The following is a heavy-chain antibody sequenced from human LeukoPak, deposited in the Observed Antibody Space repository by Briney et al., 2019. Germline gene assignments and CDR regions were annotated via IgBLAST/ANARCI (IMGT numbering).Heavy chain of an antibody. J-gene: IGHJ4*01. CDR2: IYTVDSDT. CDR1: GYSFTNYW. CDR3: ARGGSGWYFDY. D-gene: IGHD6-19*01. Sequence: RGESLKISCKGSGYSFTNYWIGWARQKPGKGLEYMGIIYTVDSDTRYSPSFQGQVTISVDKSINTAYLQWTTLKASDTAMYYCARGGSGWYFDYWGHGSLVTVSS. V-gene: IGHV5-51*01.